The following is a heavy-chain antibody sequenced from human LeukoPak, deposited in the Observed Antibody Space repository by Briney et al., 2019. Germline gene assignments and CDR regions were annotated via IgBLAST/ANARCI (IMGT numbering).Heavy chain of an antibody. V-gene: IGHV3-23*01. CDR3: AKFLPAHIVVADYYFDY. D-gene: IGHD2-21*01. Sequence: GGSLRLSCAASGFTFSSYDMSWVRQAPGKGLEWVSAISGSGGSTYYADSVKGRFTISRDNSKNTLYLQMNSLRAEDTAVYYCAKFLPAHIVVADYYFDYWGQGTLVTVSS. CDR2: ISGSGGST. CDR1: GFTFSSYD. J-gene: IGHJ4*02.